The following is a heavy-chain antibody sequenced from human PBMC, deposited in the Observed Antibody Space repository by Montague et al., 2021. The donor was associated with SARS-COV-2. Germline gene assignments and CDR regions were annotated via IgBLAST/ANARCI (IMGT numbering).Heavy chain of an antibody. Sequence: PALVKPTQTLTLTCTFSGFPLNTGGMCVSWIRQPPGKALEWLARIDWDDDKYYSTSLKTRLTISKDTSKNQVVLTMTNMDPVDTATYYCARTYAPSAVAVDYWGQGTLVTVSS. D-gene: IGHD6-19*01. J-gene: IGHJ4*02. CDR1: GFPLNTGGMC. CDR3: ARTYAPSAVAVDY. V-gene: IGHV2-70*11. CDR2: IDWDDDK.